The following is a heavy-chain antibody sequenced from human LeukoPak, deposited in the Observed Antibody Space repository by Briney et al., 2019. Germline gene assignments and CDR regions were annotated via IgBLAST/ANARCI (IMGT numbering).Heavy chain of an antibody. V-gene: IGHV1-2*02. D-gene: IGHD5-12*01. J-gene: IGHJ4*02. Sequence: ASVKVSCKASGYTFTSYYMHWVRQAPGQGLEWMGWINPNSGGTNYAQKFQGRVTMTRDTSISTAYMELSRLRSDDTAVYYCARVVESGYDPFDYWGQGTLVTVSS. CDR1: GYTFTSYY. CDR2: INPNSGGT. CDR3: ARVVESGYDPFDY.